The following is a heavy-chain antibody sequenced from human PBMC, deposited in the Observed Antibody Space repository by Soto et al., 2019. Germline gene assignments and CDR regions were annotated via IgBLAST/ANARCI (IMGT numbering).Heavy chain of an antibody. CDR3: ARAVNWNEFDP. CDR1: GFTFRDYY. J-gene: IGHJ5*02. CDR2: IHSSGATT. Sequence: PGGSLRLSCAASGFTFRDYYMSWIRQAPGRGLEWVSYIHSSGATTYYADSVKGRFTISRDNAKNSLYLQMSSLRADDTAVYYCARAVNWNEFDPWGQGTLVTVSS. V-gene: IGHV3-11*01. D-gene: IGHD1-1*01.